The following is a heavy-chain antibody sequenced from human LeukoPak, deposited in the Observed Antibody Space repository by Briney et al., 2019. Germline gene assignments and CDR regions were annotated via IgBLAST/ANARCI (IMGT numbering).Heavy chain of an antibody. V-gene: IGHV3-73*01. CDR3: TMGAHRKLYYFDY. D-gene: IGHD3-16*01. Sequence: GGSLRLSCAASGFTFSGSAMHWVRQASGKGLEWVGRIRSKANSYATAYAASVKGRFTISRDDSKNTAYLQMNSLKTGDTAVYYCTMGAHRKLYYFDYWGQGTLVTVSS. CDR1: GFTFSGSA. J-gene: IGHJ4*02. CDR2: IRSKANSYAT.